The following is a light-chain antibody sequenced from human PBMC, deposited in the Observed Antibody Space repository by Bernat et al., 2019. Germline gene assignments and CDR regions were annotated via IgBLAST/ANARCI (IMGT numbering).Light chain of an antibody. Sequence: QSALTQPASVSGSPGQSITISCTGTSSDVGGYNYVSGYQQHPGKAPKIMIYDVSNRPSGVSNRLSGSKSGNTASLTISGLQADDEADYYCSSYTSSTTLVFGTVTNVTVL. CDR1: SSDVGGYNY. CDR3: SSYTSSTTLV. V-gene: IGLV2-14*03. J-gene: IGLJ1*01. CDR2: DVS.